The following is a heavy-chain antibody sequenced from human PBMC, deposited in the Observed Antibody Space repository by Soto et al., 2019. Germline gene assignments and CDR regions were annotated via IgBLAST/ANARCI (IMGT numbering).Heavy chain of an antibody. CDR3: AKDGFEWEPAPI. Sequence: GGSLRLSCAASGLTFGDYAMSWVRQAPGKGLEWVSAISGSGGSTYYADSVKGRFTISRDNSKNTLYLQMNSLRAEDTAVYYCAKDGFEWEPAPIWGQGTMVTVSS. V-gene: IGHV3-23*01. J-gene: IGHJ3*02. D-gene: IGHD1-26*01. CDR1: GLTFGDYA. CDR2: ISGSGGST.